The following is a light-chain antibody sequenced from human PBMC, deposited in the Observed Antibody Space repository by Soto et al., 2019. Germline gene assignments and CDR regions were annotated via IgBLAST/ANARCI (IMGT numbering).Light chain of an antibody. Sequence: EIVLTHSPGTLSLSPWEGATLSCRASQSVRYNYLAWYQQKPGQAPRLLIYGVSTRATGIPDRFSGSGSGTDFTLTISRLDPEDFAVYYCQQYGTSPRTFGQGTKV. J-gene: IGKJ1*01. CDR1: QSVRYNY. CDR3: QQYGTSPRT. CDR2: GVS. V-gene: IGKV3-20*01.